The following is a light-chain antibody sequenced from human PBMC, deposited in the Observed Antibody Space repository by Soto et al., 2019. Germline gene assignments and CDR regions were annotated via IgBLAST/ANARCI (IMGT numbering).Light chain of an antibody. CDR2: EVF. CDR1: NSDLGAYDY. V-gene: IGLV2-14*01. Sequence: SVLTQPASVSGSPGQSITISCTGTNSDLGAYDYVSWYQQHPGKAPRLLIYEVFNRPSGVSDRFSGSKSANTASLTISGLQADDEADYYCSSYTASSARVFGPGTKLTVL. CDR3: SSYTASSARV. J-gene: IGLJ1*01.